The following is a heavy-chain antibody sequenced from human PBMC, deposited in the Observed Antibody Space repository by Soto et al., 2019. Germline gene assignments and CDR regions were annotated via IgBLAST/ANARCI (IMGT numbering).Heavy chain of an antibody. V-gene: IGHV4-31*03. CDR3: ARAGVSTYYYDSSGYYLDY. D-gene: IGHD3-22*01. CDR2: IYYSGST. J-gene: IGHJ4*02. Sequence: QVQLQESGPGLVKPSQTLSLTCTVSGGSISSGGYYWSWICQHPGKGLEWIGYIYYSGSTYYNPSLKSRVTISVDTSKNQFSLKLSSVTAADTAVYYCARAGVSTYYYDSSGYYLDYWGQGTLVTVSS. CDR1: GGSISSGGYY.